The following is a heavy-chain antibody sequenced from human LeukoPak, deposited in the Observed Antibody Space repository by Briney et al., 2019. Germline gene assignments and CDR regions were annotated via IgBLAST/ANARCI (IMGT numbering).Heavy chain of an antibody. CDR2: ISYDGSNK. CDR3: ARESSTSCYDY. D-gene: IGHD2-2*01. CDR1: GFTFGSYA. V-gene: IGHV3-30*04. Sequence: GRSLRLSCAASGFTFGSYAMHWVRQAPGKGLEWVAVISYDGSNKYYADSVKGRFTISRDNSKNTLYLQMNSLRAEDTAVYYCARESSTSCYDYWGQGTLVTVSS. J-gene: IGHJ4*02.